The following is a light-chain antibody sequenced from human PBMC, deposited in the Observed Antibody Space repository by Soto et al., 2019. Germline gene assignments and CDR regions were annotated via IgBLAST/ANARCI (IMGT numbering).Light chain of an antibody. CDR2: ATS. CDR3: QQSYSTPQVT. Sequence: DIQMTQSPSTLSASVGDRVTITCRASQSISSWLAWYQQKPGKAPKLLIYATSSLQSGVPSRFSGSGSGTDFTLTINSLQPEDFATYYCQQSYSTPQVTFGGGTKVDIK. J-gene: IGKJ4*01. CDR1: QSISSW. V-gene: IGKV1-39*01.